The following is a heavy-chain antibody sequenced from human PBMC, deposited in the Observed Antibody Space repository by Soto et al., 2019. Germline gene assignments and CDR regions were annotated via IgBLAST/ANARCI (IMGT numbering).Heavy chain of an antibody. D-gene: IGHD3-22*01. CDR1: GFTFSSSA. Sequence: GSLRLSCTASGFTFSSSAMSWVRHVPGQGLEWVASISENGGSRGGTYYADSVKGRFTISRDNANDSVYLQMNSLRVDDSAIYYCARSESPLKVISFFDSWGQGALVTVSS. V-gene: IGHV3-23*01. CDR2: ISENGGSRGGT. CDR3: ARSESPLKVISFFDS. J-gene: IGHJ4*02.